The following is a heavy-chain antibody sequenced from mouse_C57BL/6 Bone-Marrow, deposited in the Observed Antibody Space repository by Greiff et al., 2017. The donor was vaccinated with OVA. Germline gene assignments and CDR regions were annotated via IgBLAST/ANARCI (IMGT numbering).Heavy chain of an antibody. D-gene: IGHD2-1*01. CDR1: GFNIKDDY. V-gene: IGHV14-4*01. J-gene: IGHJ2*01. CDR3: TFYYGKDY. Sequence: VQLQQSGAELVRPGASVKLSCTASGFNIKDDYMHWVKPRPEQGLEWIGWIDPENGDTEYASKFQGKATITADTSSNTAYLQLSSLTSEDTAVYYCTFYYGKDYWGQGTTLTVSS. CDR2: IDPENGDT.